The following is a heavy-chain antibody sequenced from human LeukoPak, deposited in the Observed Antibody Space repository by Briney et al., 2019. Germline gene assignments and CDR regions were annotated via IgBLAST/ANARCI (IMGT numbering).Heavy chain of an antibody. Sequence: GGSLRLSCAASGFTFSSYWMHWVRQPPGKGLVWVSRINSDGSSTSYADSVKGRFTISRDNAKNTLYLQMNSLRAEDTAVYYCARDGCSGTSCYFIDYWGQGTLVTVSS. D-gene: IGHD2-2*01. CDR1: GFTFSSYW. CDR2: INSDGSST. CDR3: ARDGCSGTSCYFIDY. V-gene: IGHV3-74*01. J-gene: IGHJ4*02.